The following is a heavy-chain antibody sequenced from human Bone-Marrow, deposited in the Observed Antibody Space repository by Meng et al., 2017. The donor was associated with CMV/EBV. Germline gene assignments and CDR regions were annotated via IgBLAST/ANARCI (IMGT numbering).Heavy chain of an antibody. CDR1: GSTFSSYA. CDR2: ISGSGGST. J-gene: IGHJ6*02. CDR3: AKDGESQYSSYPRGYYYYGMDV. V-gene: IGHV3-23*01. Sequence: GGSLRLSCAASGSTFSSYAMSWVRQAPGKGLEWVSAISGSGGSTYYADSVKGRFTNSRDNSKNTLYLKMNSLRAEDTAVYYCAKDGESQYSSYPRGYYYYGMDVWGQGTTVTVSS. D-gene: IGHD6-6*01.